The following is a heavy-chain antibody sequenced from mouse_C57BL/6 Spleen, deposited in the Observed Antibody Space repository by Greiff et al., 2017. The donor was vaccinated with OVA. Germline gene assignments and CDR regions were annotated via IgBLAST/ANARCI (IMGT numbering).Heavy chain of an antibody. J-gene: IGHJ1*03. V-gene: IGHV14-3*01. Sequence: VQLQQSVAELVRPGASVKLSCTASGFNIKNTYMHWVKQRPEQGLEWIGRIDPANGNTKYAPKFQGKATITADTSSNTAYLQLSSLTSEDTAIYYCAKPPSYYGNSYEYFDVWGTGTTVTVSS. CDR1: GFNIKNTY. D-gene: IGHD1-1*01. CDR3: AKPPSYYGNSYEYFDV. CDR2: IDPANGNT.